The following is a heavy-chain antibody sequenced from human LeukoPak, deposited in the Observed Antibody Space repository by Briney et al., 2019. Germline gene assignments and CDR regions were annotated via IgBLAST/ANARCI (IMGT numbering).Heavy chain of an antibody. CDR2: INQDGSEE. Sequence: GGSLRLSCAASGFTFSNYWMTCVRQAPGKGLEWVAHINQDGSEEHYMDSVKVRFTISRDNAKNSLSLQMNSLTAEDTAVYYCVRDGGVSGYDLLDYWGQGTLVTVSS. D-gene: IGHD5-12*01. J-gene: IGHJ4*02. CDR1: GFTFSNYW. CDR3: VRDGGVSGYDLLDY. V-gene: IGHV3-7*01.